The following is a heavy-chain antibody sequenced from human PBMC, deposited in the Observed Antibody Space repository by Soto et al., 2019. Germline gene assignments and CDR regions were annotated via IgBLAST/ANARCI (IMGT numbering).Heavy chain of an antibody. CDR1: GGSISSGGYY. J-gene: IGHJ1*01. V-gene: IGHV4-31*03. D-gene: IGHD4-17*01. Sequence: QVQLQESGPGLVKPSQTLSLTCTVSGGSISSGGYYWSWIRQHPGKGLEWIGYIYYSGSTYYNPSLKSRVTISVDTSKNQSSLKLSSVTAADTAVYYCARDRGWGYGESNNAEYFQHWGQGTLVTVSS. CDR3: ARDRGWGYGESNNAEYFQH. CDR2: IYYSGST.